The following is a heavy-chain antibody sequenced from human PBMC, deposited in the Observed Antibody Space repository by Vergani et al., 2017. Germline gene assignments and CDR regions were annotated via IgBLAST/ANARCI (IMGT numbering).Heavy chain of an antibody. D-gene: IGHD4/OR15-4a*01. J-gene: IGHJ4*02. CDR3: AREARARLPMVGVSNFGAYYFDY. CDR1: GDSVSSNSAA. V-gene: IGHV6-1*01. Sequence: QVQLQQSGPGLVKPSQTLSLTCAISGDSVSSNSAAWNWIRQSPSTGLEWLGRTFYRSKWYNAYAVSVKSRITINPDTSKNQFSLQLNSVTPEDTAVYYCAREARARLPMVGVSNFGAYYFDYWGQGTLVTVSS. CDR2: TFYRSKWYN.